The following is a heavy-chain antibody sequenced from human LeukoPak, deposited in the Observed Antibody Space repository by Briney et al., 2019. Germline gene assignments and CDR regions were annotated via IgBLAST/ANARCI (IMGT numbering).Heavy chain of an antibody. CDR2: ISCYNGDT. CDR3: ARDPSNSGGWNPYFDY. V-gene: IGHV1-18*01. CDR1: GYTFNRHG. Sequence: ASVKVSCKDSGYTFNRHGIAWVRQAPGQGLEWMGWISCYNGDTNYAQKVQGRVTMTTDTSTSTAYMELRSLTSDDTAVYYCARDPSNSGGWNPYFDYWGQGALVTVSS. D-gene: IGHD6-19*01. J-gene: IGHJ4*02.